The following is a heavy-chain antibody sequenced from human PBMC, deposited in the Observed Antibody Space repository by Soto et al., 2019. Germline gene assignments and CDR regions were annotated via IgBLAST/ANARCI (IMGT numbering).Heavy chain of an antibody. D-gene: IGHD3-10*01. J-gene: IGHJ3*01. CDR1: GDSLSSNSAA. CDR2: TYYRSKWYN. V-gene: IGHV6-1*01. CDR3: ARYNSPLHHYGLDV. Sequence: SQTLSLTCAISGDSLSSNSAAWNWIRQSPSRGLEWLGRTYYRSKWYNDYAVSVESRITFSPDTSKNQVSLHLSSVTPEDTAVYYYARYNSPLHHYGLDVWGQGTMVTV.